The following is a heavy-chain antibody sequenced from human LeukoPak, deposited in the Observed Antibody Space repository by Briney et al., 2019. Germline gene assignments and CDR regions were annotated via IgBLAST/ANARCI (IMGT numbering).Heavy chain of an antibody. CDR3: ARTWGNWNEKYFDY. J-gene: IGHJ4*02. D-gene: IGHD1-1*01. CDR1: GGSISSGGYY. Sequence: PSQTLSLTCTVSGGSISSGGYYWSWIRQHPGKGLEWIGYIYYSGSTYYNPSLKSRVTISVDTSKNQFSLKLSSVTAADTAVYYCARTWGNWNEKYFDYWGQGTLVTVSS. V-gene: IGHV4-31*03. CDR2: IYYSGST.